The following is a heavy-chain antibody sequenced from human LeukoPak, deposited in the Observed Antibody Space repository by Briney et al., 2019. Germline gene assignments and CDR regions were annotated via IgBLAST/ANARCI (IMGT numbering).Heavy chain of an antibody. D-gene: IGHD3-3*01. CDR3: AKGYDFWSGYWVVDY. J-gene: IGHJ4*02. CDR1: GFTFSTYA. Sequence: PGGSLRLSCAASGFTFSTYAMHWVRQGPGKGLEWVAVISYDGSNKYYADSVKGRFTISRDNSKNTLYLQMNSLRAEDTAVYYCAKGYDFWSGYWVVDYWGQGTLVTVSS. CDR2: ISYDGSNK. V-gene: IGHV3-30-3*01.